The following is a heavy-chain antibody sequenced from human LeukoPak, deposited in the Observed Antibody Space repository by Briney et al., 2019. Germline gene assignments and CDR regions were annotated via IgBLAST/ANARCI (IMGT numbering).Heavy chain of an antibody. D-gene: IGHD6-6*01. Sequence: ASMKVSCKASGYTFTGYYMHWVRQAPGQGLEWMGWINPNSGGTNYAQKFQGRVTMTRDTSISTAYMELSRLRSDDTAVYYCARVLAARPPYYYYYYMDVWGKGTTVTVSS. CDR2: INPNSGGT. CDR3: ARVLAARPPYYYYYYMDV. J-gene: IGHJ6*03. CDR1: GYTFTGYY. V-gene: IGHV1-2*02.